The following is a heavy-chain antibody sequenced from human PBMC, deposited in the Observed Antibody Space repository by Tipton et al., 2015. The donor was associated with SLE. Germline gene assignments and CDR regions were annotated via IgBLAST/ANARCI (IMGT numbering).Heavy chain of an antibody. Sequence: SLRLSCAASGFTFSSYWMHWVRQAPGKGLVWVSRVHSDETITNYADSVKGRFTISRDNAKNTLYLQMNSLRAEDTAVYYCARDWNNSWDPWGQGTLVTVSS. V-gene: IGHV3-74*01. CDR3: ARDWNNSWDP. CDR1: GFTFSSYW. J-gene: IGHJ5*02. CDR2: VHSDETIT. D-gene: IGHD1/OR15-1a*01.